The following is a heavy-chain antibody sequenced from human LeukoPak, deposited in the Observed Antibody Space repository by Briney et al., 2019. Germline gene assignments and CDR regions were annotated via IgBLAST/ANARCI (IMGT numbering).Heavy chain of an antibody. CDR3: ARGRGFGTYYYYGMDV. CDR2: MNPNSGNT. CDR1: GYTFTSYD. V-gene: IGHV1-8*01. Sequence: ASVKVSCKASGYTFTSYDINWVRQATGQGLEWMGWMNPNSGNTGYAQKFRGRVTMTRNTSISTAYMELSSLRSEDTAVYYCARGRGFGTYYYYGMDVWGQGTTVTVSS. J-gene: IGHJ6*02. D-gene: IGHD1-1*01.